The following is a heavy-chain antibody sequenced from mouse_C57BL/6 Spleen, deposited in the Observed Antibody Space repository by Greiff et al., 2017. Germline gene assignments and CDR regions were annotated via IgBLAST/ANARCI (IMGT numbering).Heavy chain of an antibody. D-gene: IGHD2-4*01. CDR1: GFNIKDYY. CDR3: ARIDAYDYGGDY. CDR2: IDPEDGET. J-gene: IGHJ2*01. V-gene: IGHV14-2*01. Sequence: VQLQQSGAELVKPGASVKLSCTASGFNIKDYYMHWVKQRTEQGLEWIGRIDPEDGETKYAPNFQGKATITADTSSNTAYLQLSSLTSEDTAVYYCARIDAYDYGGDYWGQGTTLTVSS.